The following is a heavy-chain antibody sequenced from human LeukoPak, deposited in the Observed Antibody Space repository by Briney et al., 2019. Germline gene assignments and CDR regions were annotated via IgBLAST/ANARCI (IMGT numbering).Heavy chain of an antibody. CDR3: TTEGIQLWSGPSGY. J-gene: IGHJ4*02. CDR2: IKSKTDGGTT. D-gene: IGHD5-18*01. CDR1: GFTFSNAW. Sequence: GGYLILSCAASGFTFSNAWMRWVRQAQGKGLEWVGRIKSKTDGGTTDYAAPVKGRFTISRDDSKNTLYLQMNSLKTEDTAVYYCTTEGIQLWSGPSGYWGQGTLVTVSS. V-gene: IGHV3-15*01.